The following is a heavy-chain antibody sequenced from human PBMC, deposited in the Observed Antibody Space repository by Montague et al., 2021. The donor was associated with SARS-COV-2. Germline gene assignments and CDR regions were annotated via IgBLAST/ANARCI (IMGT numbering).Heavy chain of an antibody. CDR2: IYYSGST. Sequence: SETLSLTCTVSGGSISSYYWSWIRQPPGKGLEWIGYIYYSGSTNYNPSLKSRVTISVDTSQNQFSLKLSSVTAADTAVYYCARVSDFWSGYYTAVGAFDIWGQGTMVTVSS. CDR1: GGSISSYY. J-gene: IGHJ3*02. V-gene: IGHV4-59*01. CDR3: ARVSDFWSGYYTAVGAFDI. D-gene: IGHD3-3*01.